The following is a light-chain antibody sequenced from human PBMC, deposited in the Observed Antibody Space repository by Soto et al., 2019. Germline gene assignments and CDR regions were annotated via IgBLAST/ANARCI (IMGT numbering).Light chain of an antibody. V-gene: IGKV1-12*02. CDR1: QGISSY. J-gene: IGKJ1*01. Sequence: DIQMTQSPASVSASVGDRVTITCRASQGISSYLNWYQQKPGKAPKLLIYAASSLKTGVPSRFSGSGSGTEFTLTISNLQPDDFATYYCQQYDSYSSGPFGHGTKVDIK. CDR2: AAS. CDR3: QQYDSYSSGP.